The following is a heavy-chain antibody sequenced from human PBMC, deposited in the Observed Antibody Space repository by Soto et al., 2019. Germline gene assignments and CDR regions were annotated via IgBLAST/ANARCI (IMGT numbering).Heavy chain of an antibody. CDR1: GFSLSTSGVG. J-gene: IGHJ3*02. V-gene: IGHV2-5*02. Sequence: QITLQESGPALVKPTQTLTLTCTFSGFSLSTSGVGVGWIRQPPGKAREWLALIYWDDDKRYNPSLKSRLTITNDTSKYNVVVTMTNIDPVDTATYYCAHRVSLLHTWNYGAFDIWGQGTMVTVSS. CDR3: AHRVSLLHTWNYGAFDI. CDR2: IYWDDDK. D-gene: IGHD1-7*01.